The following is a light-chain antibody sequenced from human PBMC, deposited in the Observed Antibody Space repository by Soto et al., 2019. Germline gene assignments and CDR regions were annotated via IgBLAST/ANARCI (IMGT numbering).Light chain of an antibody. J-gene: IGLJ7*01. Sequence: QSALTQPASVSGSPGQSITISCTGTSSDVGSYNLVCWYQQHPGKAPKLMIYEGSKRPSGVSNRFSGYKSGNTASLTISGLKAEDEADYYCCSYAGSSTAVCGGCTQLTVL. CDR2: EGS. CDR1: SSDVGSYNL. V-gene: IGLV2-23*01. CDR3: CSYAGSSTAV.